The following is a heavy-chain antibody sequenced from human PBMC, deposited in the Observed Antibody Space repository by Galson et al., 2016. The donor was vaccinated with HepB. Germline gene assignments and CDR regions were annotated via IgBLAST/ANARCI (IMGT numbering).Heavy chain of an antibody. CDR2: INPNTGDT. V-gene: IGHV1-2*04. CDR3: AREGGYSSSSGYFYYGMDV. D-gene: IGHD6-13*01. Sequence: SVKVSCKASGYTFTGYYMHWVRQAPGQGLEWMGWINPNTGDTNYGQKFQGWVTMTRDMSINTAYMELSRLKSDDTAVYYCAREGGYSSSSGYFYYGMDVWGQGTTVTVAS. J-gene: IGHJ6*02. CDR1: GYTFTGYY.